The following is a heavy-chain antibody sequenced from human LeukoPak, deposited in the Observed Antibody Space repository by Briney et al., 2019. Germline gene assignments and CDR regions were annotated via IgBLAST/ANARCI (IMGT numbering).Heavy chain of an antibody. CDR2: IIPIFGTA. V-gene: IGHV1-69*05. Sequence: SVKVSCKASGGTFSSYAISWVRQAPGQGLEWMGGIIPIFGTANYAQKFQGRVTITTDESTSTAYMELSSLRSEDTAVYYCARVRAGDYYYDSSGYYANWFDPWGQGTLVTVSS. CDR3: ARVRAGDYYYDSSGYYANWFDP. D-gene: IGHD3-22*01. CDR1: GGTFSSYA. J-gene: IGHJ5*02.